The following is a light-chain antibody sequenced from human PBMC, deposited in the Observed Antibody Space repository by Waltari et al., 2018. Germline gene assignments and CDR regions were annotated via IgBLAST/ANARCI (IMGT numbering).Light chain of an antibody. J-gene: IGLJ3*02. CDR1: SSNIGSYI. Sequence: QSVLTQPPSASGTPGQRVTISCSGSSSNIGSYIVNWYQQLPGTAPKLLIYITNQRPSGVPDRFSGSKSGTSASLAIGGLQSEDEADYYCAGWDDRLNGVVFGGGTKLTVL. CDR3: AGWDDRLNGVV. V-gene: IGLV1-44*01. CDR2: ITN.